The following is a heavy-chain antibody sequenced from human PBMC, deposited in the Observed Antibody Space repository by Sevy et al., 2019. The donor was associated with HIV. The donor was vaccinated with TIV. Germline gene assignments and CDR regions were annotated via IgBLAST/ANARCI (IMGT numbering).Heavy chain of an antibody. D-gene: IGHD5-12*01. V-gene: IGHV3-74*01. Sequence: GGSLRLSCAASGFTFSSYWMHWVRQAPGKGLVWVSRINSDGGSTSYADSVKGRFTISRDNAKNTLYLQMNSLRAEDTAVYYCATRKMATNYYYYMDVWGKGTTVTVSS. CDR2: INSDGGST. CDR1: GFTFSSYW. CDR3: ATRKMATNYYYYMDV. J-gene: IGHJ6*03.